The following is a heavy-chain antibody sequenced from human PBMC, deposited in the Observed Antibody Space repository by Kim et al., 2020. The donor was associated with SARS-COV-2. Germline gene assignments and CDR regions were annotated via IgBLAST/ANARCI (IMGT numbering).Heavy chain of an antibody. V-gene: IGHV1-24*01. CDR2: FDPEDGET. Sequence: ASVKVSCKVSGYTLTELSMHWVRQAPGKGLEWMGGFDPEDGETIYAQKFQGRVTMTEDTSTDTAYMELSSLRSEDTALYYCATGYDSSGYPVYYFDYWGQGTLVTVSS. J-gene: IGHJ4*02. D-gene: IGHD3-22*01. CDR3: ATGYDSSGYPVYYFDY. CDR1: GYTLTELS.